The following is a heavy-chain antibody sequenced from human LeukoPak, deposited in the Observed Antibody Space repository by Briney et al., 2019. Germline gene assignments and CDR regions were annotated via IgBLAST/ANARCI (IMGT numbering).Heavy chain of an antibody. V-gene: IGHV3-53*01. CDR2: IYSGGST. CDR1: GFTVSRNY. CDR3: AKDLRAVTTPLG. Sequence: GGSLRLSCAVSGFTVSRNYMSWVRQAPGKGLEWVSVIYSGGSTDYADSVKGLFTISRDNSKNTLYLQMNSLRAEDTAVYYCAKDLRAVTTPLGWGRGTLVTVSS. J-gene: IGHJ2*01. D-gene: IGHD4-17*01.